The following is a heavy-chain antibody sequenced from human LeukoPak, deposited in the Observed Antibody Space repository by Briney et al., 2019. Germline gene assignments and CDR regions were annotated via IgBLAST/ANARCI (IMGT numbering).Heavy chain of an antibody. CDR3: ARINYRAFSI. CDR1: AFTVSTNY. Sequence: GGSLRLSCVASAFTVSTNYMIWVRQAPGKGLEWVSLIYGDGSTYYADSVRGRVTISRDNSKNTVFLQMNSLRAEDTALYYCARINYRAFSIWGQGTMVTVSS. D-gene: IGHD4-11*01. CDR2: IYGDGST. V-gene: IGHV3-66*01. J-gene: IGHJ3*02.